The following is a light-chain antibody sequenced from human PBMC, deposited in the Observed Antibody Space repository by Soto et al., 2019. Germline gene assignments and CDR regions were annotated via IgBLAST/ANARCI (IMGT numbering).Light chain of an antibody. CDR1: QTISKG. V-gene: IGKV1-5*03. Sequence: DIQMTQSPSTLSASVGDRVTITCRASQTISKGLAWYQQKPRKVPRLLIYEASNLQIGVTSRFSGSGYGTEFTRTISSVPPDDFANYYRQHYNRYPYTFVQGTKLEI. CDR3: QHYNRYPYT. CDR2: EAS. J-gene: IGKJ2*01.